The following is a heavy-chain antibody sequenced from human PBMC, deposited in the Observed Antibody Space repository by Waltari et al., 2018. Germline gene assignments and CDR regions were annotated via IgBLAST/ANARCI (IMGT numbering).Heavy chain of an antibody. V-gene: IGHV4-39*02. CDR3: ARGVGADFDF. D-gene: IGHD3-10*01. CDR2: VYYTGST. CDR1: GGSINSSSHY. Sequence: QLQLQEAGPGLVKPSETLSIICTVSGGSINSSSHYWAWIRQPPGKVLEWIGSVYYTGSTHCNPSLKSRVTISLDMSKNDFSLRLNSATAADTGVYYCARGVGADFDFWGQGTRVTVSS. J-gene: IGHJ4*02.